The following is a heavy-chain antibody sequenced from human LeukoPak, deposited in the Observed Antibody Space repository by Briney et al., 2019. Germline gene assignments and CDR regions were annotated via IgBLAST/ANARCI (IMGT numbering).Heavy chain of an antibody. Sequence: SETLSLTCTVSGGSIIIGNYYWSWVRQPAGKALDYIGRISPGGNTNYNPSLKSRVTISIDTSNNQFSLNVNSVTAADTAVYYCAREYSDQLRYFDYWGQGSLVTVSS. V-gene: IGHV4-61*02. D-gene: IGHD4-17*01. CDR1: GGSIIIGNYY. CDR3: AREYSDQLRYFDY. J-gene: IGHJ4*02. CDR2: ISPGGNT.